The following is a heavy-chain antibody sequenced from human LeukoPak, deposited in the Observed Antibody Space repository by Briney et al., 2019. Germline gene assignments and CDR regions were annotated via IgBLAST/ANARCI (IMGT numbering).Heavy chain of an antibody. V-gene: IGHV1-24*01. Sequence: ASVKVSCKVSGYTLTELSIHWVRQAPGKGLEWMGGFDPEHGETIYVQKFQGRVTMTEDTSTDTAYMELSSLRSEDTAVYYCATLDYYDSSAYYSDYWGQGTLVTVSS. CDR3: ATLDYYDSSAYYSDY. CDR2: FDPEHGET. J-gene: IGHJ4*02. D-gene: IGHD3-22*01. CDR1: GYTLTELS.